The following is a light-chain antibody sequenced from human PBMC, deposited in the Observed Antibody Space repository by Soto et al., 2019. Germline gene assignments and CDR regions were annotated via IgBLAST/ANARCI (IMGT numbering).Light chain of an antibody. CDR3: QKYNSAPWT. Sequence: DIQMTQSPSSLSASVGDRVTITCRASQGIAHYLAWYQQKPGKVPKLLIYAASTLQSGVPSRFSGSGSGTDFTLTISSLQPDDVASYYCQKYNSAPWTFGHGTKVVIK. CDR1: QGIAHY. J-gene: IGKJ1*01. CDR2: AAS. V-gene: IGKV1-27*01.